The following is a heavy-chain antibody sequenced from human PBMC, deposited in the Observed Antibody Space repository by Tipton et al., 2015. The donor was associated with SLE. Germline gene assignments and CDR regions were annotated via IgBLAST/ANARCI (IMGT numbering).Heavy chain of an antibody. V-gene: IGHV4-61*02. CDR3: AGEHYYDTSGYYSTYYYYSMDV. Sequence: TLSLTCTVSGGSISGGSYFWSWIRQPAGKGLEWIGRISASGNSDCNPSLKSRVTISTETSRNQFSLKLSSVTVADTAIYYCAGEHYYDTSGYYSTYYYYSMDVWGKGTTVTVSS. CDR1: GGSISGGSYF. CDR2: ISASGNS. D-gene: IGHD3-22*01. J-gene: IGHJ6*03.